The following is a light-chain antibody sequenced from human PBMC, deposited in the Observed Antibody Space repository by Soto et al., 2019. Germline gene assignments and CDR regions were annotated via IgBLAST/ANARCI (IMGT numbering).Light chain of an antibody. CDR1: SSDVGGYNY. CDR3: SSFAGNNNLV. V-gene: IGLV2-8*01. Sequence: QSVLTQPPSASGSPGQSVTISCTGTSSDVGGYNYVSLYQQHPGKAPKLMISEVSKRPSGVHDRFSGSKSGNTASLTVSGLQAEDEADYYCSSFAGNNNLVFGGGTKLTVL. J-gene: IGLJ2*01. CDR2: EVS.